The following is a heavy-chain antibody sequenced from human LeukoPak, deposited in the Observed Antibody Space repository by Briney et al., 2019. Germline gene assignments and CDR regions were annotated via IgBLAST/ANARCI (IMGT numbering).Heavy chain of an antibody. CDR2: ISGSSRYI. J-gene: IGHJ4*02. Sequence: GGSLRLSRAASGFTFSTYTINCVPEAPGKGLEWVSSISGSSRYIYYADSVKGRFTISRDNAKNLLYLQMTSLRAEDTAGYYCTRVSYGDSGGVDYWGQGTLVTVSS. V-gene: IGHV3-21*06. CDR3: TRVSYGDSGGVDY. D-gene: IGHD4-17*01. CDR1: GFTFSTYT.